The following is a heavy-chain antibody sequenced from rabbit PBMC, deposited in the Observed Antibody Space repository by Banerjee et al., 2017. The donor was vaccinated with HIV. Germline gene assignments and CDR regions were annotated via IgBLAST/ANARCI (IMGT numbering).Heavy chain of an antibody. CDR1: GSDISSNA. CDR3: GRYGYDGYDDYGYFSS. V-gene: IGHV1S47*01. D-gene: IGHD2-1*01. J-gene: IGHJ3*01. Sequence: QEQLVESGGGLVQPEGSLTLTCKASGSDISSNAMCWVRQAPGKGLELIACIYSSNGDKWSASLVNGRFPISRSTSLNTVDLKMTSLTAADTATYFCGRYGYDGYDDYGYFSSWGQGTLVTVS. CDR2: IYSSNGDK.